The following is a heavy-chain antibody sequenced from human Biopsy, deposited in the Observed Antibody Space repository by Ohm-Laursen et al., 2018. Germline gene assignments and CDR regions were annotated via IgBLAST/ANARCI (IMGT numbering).Heavy chain of an antibody. CDR2: INSSGSTK. J-gene: IGHJ4*02. CDR1: GFPVSDYY. D-gene: IGHD2-15*01. CDR3: ARAVGIAAAPIDY. Sequence: SLRLSCAASGFPVSDYYMSWIRQAPGRGLEWVSDINSSGSTKYHAESVKGRFTISRDNAMNSVYLQMNSLRGEDTAVSYCARAVGIAAAPIDYWGQGTLVTVSS. V-gene: IGHV3-11*01.